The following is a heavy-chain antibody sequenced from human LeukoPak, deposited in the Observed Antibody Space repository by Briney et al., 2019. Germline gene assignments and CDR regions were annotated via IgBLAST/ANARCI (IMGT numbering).Heavy chain of an antibody. CDR3: ARGDLVVIL. CDR1: GGSLSGYY. V-gene: IGHV4-34*01. Sequence: PSETLSLTCAVYGGSLSGYYWSWIRQPPGKGLEWIGEIDDSGSTNYNPSLKGRVTISVEPSKTQFSLRLRSVTAGDTSVYYCARGDLVVILWGQGTLVTVSS. D-gene: IGHD2/OR15-2a*01. CDR2: IDDSGST. J-gene: IGHJ4*02.